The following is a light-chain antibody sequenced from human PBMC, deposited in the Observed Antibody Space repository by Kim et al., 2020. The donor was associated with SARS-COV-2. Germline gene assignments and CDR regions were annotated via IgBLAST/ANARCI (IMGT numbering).Light chain of an antibody. CDR2: AAS. V-gene: IGKV1-8*01. Sequence: SAATGDRVTITCRASQGISSYLAWYQQKPGKAPKLLIYAASTLQSGVPSRFSGSGSGTDFTLTISCLQSEDFATYYCQQYYSYGYTFGQGTKLEI. CDR1: QGISSY. CDR3: QQYYSYGYT. J-gene: IGKJ2*01.